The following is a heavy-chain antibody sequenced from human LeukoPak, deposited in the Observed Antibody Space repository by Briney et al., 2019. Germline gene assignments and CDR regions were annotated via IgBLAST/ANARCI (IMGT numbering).Heavy chain of an antibody. V-gene: IGHV4-34*01. CDR1: GGSFSGYY. CDR2: INHSGST. Sequence: KPSETLSLTCAVYGGSFSGYYWSWIRQPPGKGLEWIGEINHSGSTNYNPSHKSRVTISVDKSKNQFSLKLSSVTAADTAVYYCARDLTPKGYYGSGRAPWGYYYYGMDVWGQGTTVTVSS. D-gene: IGHD3-10*01. J-gene: IGHJ6*02. CDR3: ARDLTPKGYYGSGRAPWGYYYYGMDV.